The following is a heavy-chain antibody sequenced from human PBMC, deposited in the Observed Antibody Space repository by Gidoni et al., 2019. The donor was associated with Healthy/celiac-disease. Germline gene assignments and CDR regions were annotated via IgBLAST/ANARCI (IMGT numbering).Heavy chain of an antibody. CDR2: RKKDGSEK. CDR1: GFPFSSYW. D-gene: IGHD4-17*01. J-gene: IGHJ4*02. Sequence: EVQLVESGGGLVQPGGSLRLSCAASGFPFSSYWMSWVRQAPGKGLEWVAKRKKDGSEKYYVDSVKGRFTISRDNAKNSLYLQMNSLRAEDTAVYYCARAAIDYGDYGALDYWGQGTLVTVSS. V-gene: IGHV3-7*01. CDR3: ARAAIDYGDYGALDY.